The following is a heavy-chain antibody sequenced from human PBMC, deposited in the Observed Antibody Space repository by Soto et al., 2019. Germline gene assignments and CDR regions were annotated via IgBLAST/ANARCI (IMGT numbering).Heavy chain of an antibody. D-gene: IGHD3-3*01. V-gene: IGHV1-24*01. Sequence: GASVKVSCKVSGYTLTELSMHWVRQAPGKGLEWMGGFDPEDGETIYAQKFQGRVTMTEDTSTDTAYMEPSSLRSEDTAVYYCATTTPVGVVIQSANWFDPWGQGTLVTVSS. CDR2: FDPEDGET. CDR1: GYTLTELS. CDR3: ATTTPVGVVIQSANWFDP. J-gene: IGHJ5*02.